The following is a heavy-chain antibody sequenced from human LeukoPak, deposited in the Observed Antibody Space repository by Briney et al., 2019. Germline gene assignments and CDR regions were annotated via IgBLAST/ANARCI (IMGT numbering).Heavy chain of an antibody. CDR2: IYYSGST. V-gene: IGHV4-59*01. J-gene: IGHJ4*02. CDR1: GGFISSYY. CDR3: ARIGHEDYYFDY. Sequence: SETRSLTCTVSGGFISSYYWSWIRQPPEKGLEWIGYIYYSGSTNYNPSLKSRVTISVDTSKNQFSLKLSSVTAADTAVYYRARIGHEDYYFDYLGQGTLVTVSS.